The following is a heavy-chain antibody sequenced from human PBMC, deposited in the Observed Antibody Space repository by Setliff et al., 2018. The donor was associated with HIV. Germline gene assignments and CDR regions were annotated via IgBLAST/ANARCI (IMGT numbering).Heavy chain of an antibody. CDR2: IIPFHGTV. J-gene: IGHJ4*02. V-gene: IGHV1-69*10. Sequence: SVKVSCKASGATFKTYAMSWVRQTPGQGLEWLGGIIPFHGTVNYAPKFRGRVSITADKLLTIAYLDLNSLRAEDTAVYYCARWCAAAGCYPAIYHFDYWGQGTLVTVSS. D-gene: IGHD2-2*01. CDR1: GATFKTYA. CDR3: ARWCAAAGCYPAIYHFDY.